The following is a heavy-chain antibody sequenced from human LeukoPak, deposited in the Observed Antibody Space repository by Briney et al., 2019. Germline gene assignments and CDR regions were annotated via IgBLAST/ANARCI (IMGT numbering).Heavy chain of an antibody. V-gene: IGHV3-23*01. J-gene: IGHJ4*02. CDR1: GFTLSSYA. Sequence: GGSLRLSCAASGFTLSSYAMSWVRQAPGKGLEWVSAISGSGGSTYYADSVKGRFTISRDNSKNTLYLQMNSLRAEDTAVYYCAKDEGIKSGPFAGYWGQGTLVTVSS. CDR3: AKDEGIKSGPFAGY. CDR2: ISGSGGST. D-gene: IGHD6-13*01.